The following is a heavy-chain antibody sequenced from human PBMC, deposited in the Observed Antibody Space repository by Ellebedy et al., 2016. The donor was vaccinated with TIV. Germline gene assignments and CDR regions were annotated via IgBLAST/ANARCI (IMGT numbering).Heavy chain of an antibody. D-gene: IGHD3-10*01. CDR2: IYSGGST. J-gene: IGHJ4*02. Sequence: GESLKISCAASGFTVSSNYMSWVRQAPGKGLEWVSVIYSGGSTYYADSVKGRFTISRDNSKNTLYLQMNSLRAEDTAVYYWARGGYGWDYWGQGTLVTVSS. V-gene: IGHV3-66*01. CDR1: GFTVSSNY. CDR3: ARGGYGWDY.